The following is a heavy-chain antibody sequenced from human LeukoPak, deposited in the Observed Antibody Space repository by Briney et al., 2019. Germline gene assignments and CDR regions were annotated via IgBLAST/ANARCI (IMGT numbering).Heavy chain of an antibody. J-gene: IGHJ4*02. V-gene: IGHV3-30*02. CDR3: ARDGAGYFYYFDY. Sequence: GRSLRLSCAASGFTFSSYGMHWVRQAPGKGLEWVAFIRYDGSNKYYADSVKGRFTISRDNSKNTLYLQMNSLRAEDTAVYYCARDGAGYFYYFDYWGPGTLVTVSS. CDR1: GFTFSSYG. CDR2: IRYDGSNK. D-gene: IGHD5-24*01.